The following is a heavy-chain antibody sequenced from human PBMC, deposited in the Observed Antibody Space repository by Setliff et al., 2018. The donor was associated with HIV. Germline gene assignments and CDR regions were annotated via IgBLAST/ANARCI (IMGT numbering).Heavy chain of an antibody. CDR2: IIPIFGTA. CDR3: AATYYYDSSGLHGFDY. J-gene: IGHJ4*02. Sequence: RASVKVSCKASGGTFSSYAISWVRQAPGQGLEWMGGIIPIFGTANYAQKFQGRVTITADESTSTAYMELSSLRSEDTAVYYCAATYYYDSSGLHGFDYWGQGTLVTVSS. CDR1: GGTFSSYA. V-gene: IGHV1-69*13. D-gene: IGHD3-22*01.